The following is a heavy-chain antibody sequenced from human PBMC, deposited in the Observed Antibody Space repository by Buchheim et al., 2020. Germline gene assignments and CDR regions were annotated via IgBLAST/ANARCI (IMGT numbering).Heavy chain of an antibody. D-gene: IGHD3-10*01. CDR1: GGSFSTYT. CDR2: IIPILDVP. V-gene: IGHV1-69*08. Sequence: QVQLVQSGAEVKKPGSSVKVSCKASGGSFSTYTINWVRQAPGQGLEWMGRIIPILDVPNYAQKFQGRVTISADKSTTTVYMELYSLRSEDTAVYYCARDMLYYDLGSYEPYYFDYWGQGTL. J-gene: IGHJ4*02. CDR3: ARDMLYYDLGSYEPYYFDY.